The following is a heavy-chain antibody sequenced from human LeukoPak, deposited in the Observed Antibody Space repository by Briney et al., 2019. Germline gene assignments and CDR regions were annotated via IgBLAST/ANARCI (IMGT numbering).Heavy chain of an antibody. CDR2: TFFSETI. J-gene: IGHJ4*02. CDR3: ARQLGYCSSTSCYADKVDY. Sequence: SETMSLTCTVSSGSISSSSYYWGWIRHPPGKGLEWIGRTFFSETIYYNPSLKSRVPISVATSKNQFSLKLSSVTAADTAVYYCARQLGYCSSTSCYADKVDYWGQGTLVTVSS. CDR1: SGSISSSSYY. V-gene: IGHV4-39*01. D-gene: IGHD2-2*01.